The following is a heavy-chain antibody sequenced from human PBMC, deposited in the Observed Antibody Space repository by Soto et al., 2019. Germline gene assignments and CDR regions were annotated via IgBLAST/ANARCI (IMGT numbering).Heavy chain of an antibody. Sequence: QVQLEQSGAEVKKSGASVKVSCKASGYIFSTHGINWVRQAPGQGVEWMGWINLYNGKTNYAQKFQGRVTMTTETSRKTAYMEVRSLTSDDTAVYYCARVQIVVVVGGTPADYWGQGTLVTVSS. D-gene: IGHD2-15*01. V-gene: IGHV1-18*01. J-gene: IGHJ4*02. CDR3: ARVQIVVVVGGTPADY. CDR2: INLYNGKT. CDR1: GYIFSTHG.